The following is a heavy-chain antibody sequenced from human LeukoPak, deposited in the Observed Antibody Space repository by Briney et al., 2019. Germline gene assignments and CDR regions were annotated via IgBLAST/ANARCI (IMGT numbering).Heavy chain of an antibody. CDR3: ALIIGNNGLFDY. D-gene: IGHD2-8*01. J-gene: IGHJ4*02. CDR2: ISSSSSYI. Sequence: KAGGSLRLSCAASGFTFSSYSMNWVRQAPGKGLEWVSSISSSSSYIYYADSVEDRFTISRDNAKNSLYLQINSLRAEDTAVYYCALIIGNNGLFDYWGQGTLVTVSS. V-gene: IGHV3-21*01. CDR1: GFTFSSYS.